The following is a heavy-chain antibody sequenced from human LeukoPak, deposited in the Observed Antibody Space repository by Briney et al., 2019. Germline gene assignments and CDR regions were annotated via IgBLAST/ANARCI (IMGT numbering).Heavy chain of an antibody. V-gene: IGHV3-48*01. Sequence: TGGSLRLSCAASGFAFSDFSMNWVRQAPGKGLESVSYINRWNTVYYADSVRGRFIISRDNARSSLFLQMDSLGVEDTAVYYCTRDPHSLDVWGKGTTVIVSS. J-gene: IGHJ6*04. CDR3: TRDPHSLDV. CDR1: GFAFSDFS. CDR2: INRWNTV. D-gene: IGHD1-26*01.